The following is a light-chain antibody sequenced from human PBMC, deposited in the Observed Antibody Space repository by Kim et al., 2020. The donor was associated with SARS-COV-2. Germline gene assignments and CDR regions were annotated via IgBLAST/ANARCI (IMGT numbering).Light chain of an antibody. CDR3: QQYDALPFT. CDR2: DAF. J-gene: IGKJ3*01. CDR1: HDIRNY. Sequence: DIQMTQSPSSLSASVVDRVTITCQASHDIRNYLNWYQQKPGKAPRLLVYDAFDLETGVPSRFSGTGTGREFTLTISSLQPEDFATYYCQQYDALPFTFGPGTKVDIK. V-gene: IGKV1-33*01.